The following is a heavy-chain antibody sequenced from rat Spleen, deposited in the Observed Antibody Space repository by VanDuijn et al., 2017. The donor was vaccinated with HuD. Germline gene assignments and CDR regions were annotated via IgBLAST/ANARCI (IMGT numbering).Heavy chain of an antibody. V-gene: IGHV5-25*01. CDR1: GFTFSDFD. CDR2: IRSSGGST. J-gene: IGHJ2*01. Sequence: EMQLVESGGGLVQPGGSLKLSCAASGFTFSDFDMAWVRQAPAKGLEWVASIRSSGGSTYYRDSVKGRFTVSRDNAKSTLYLQMDSLRSEDTATYYCARQGTRWYYFDYWGQGVMVTVSS. D-gene: IGHD1-1*01. CDR3: ARQGTRWYYFDY.